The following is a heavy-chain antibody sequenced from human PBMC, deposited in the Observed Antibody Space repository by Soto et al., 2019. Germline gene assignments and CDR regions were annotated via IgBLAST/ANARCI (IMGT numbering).Heavy chain of an antibody. V-gene: IGHV5-51*01. CDR2: IYPYDSDT. CDR3: ARRPSEYYGMDV. D-gene: IGHD1-26*01. CDR1: GYTFTYYW. Sequence: GESLKISCKGSGYTFTYYWIGWVRQMPGKGLEWMGIIYPYDSDTKYSPSFQGQVTISADKSISTVYLQWSSLKASDTAMYYCARRPSEYYGMDVWGQGTTVTAP. J-gene: IGHJ6*02.